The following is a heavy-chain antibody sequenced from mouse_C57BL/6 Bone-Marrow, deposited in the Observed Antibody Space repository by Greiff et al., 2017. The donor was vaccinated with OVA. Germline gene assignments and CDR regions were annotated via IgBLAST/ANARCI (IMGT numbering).Heavy chain of an antibody. CDR3: ARDPELGLWQLGAY. J-gene: IGHJ3*01. Sequence: EVKVVESGGGLVKPGGSLKLSCAASGFTFSSYAMSWVRQTPEKRLEWVATISDGGSYTYYPDNVKGRFTISRDNAKNNLYLQMSHLKSEDTAMYYCARDPELGLWQLGAYWGQGTLVTVSA. V-gene: IGHV5-4*01. CDR1: GFTFSSYA. D-gene: IGHD4-1*01. CDR2: ISDGGSYT.